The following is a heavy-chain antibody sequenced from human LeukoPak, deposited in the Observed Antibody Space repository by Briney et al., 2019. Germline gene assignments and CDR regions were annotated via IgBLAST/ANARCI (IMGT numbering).Heavy chain of an antibody. V-gene: IGHV3-23*01. J-gene: IGHJ6*03. D-gene: IGHD6-13*01. CDR1: GFTFSSYA. CDR2: ISGSGGST. CDR3: AKVKTAAGHYYYYYMDV. Sequence: AGGSLRLSCAASGFTFSSYAMSWVRQAPGKGLEWVSAISGSGGSTYYADSVKGRFTISRDNSKNTLYLQMNSLRAEDTAVYYCAKVKTAAGHYYYYYMDVWGIGTTVTVSS.